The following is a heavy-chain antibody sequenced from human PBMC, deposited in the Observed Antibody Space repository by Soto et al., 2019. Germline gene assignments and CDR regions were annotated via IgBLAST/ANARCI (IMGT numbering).Heavy chain of an antibody. CDR1: GFTFSSYA. D-gene: IGHD6-13*01. J-gene: IGHJ6*02. Sequence: EVQLLESGGGLVQPGGSLRLSCAASGFTFSSYAMSWVRQAPGKGLEWVSAISGSGGGKYYADSVKGRFTISRDNSKKTLYLQMTSLRAEDTAVYYCAKRTSSNYYYYGIDVWGQGTPVTVSS. CDR3: AKRTSSNYYYYGIDV. V-gene: IGHV3-23*01. CDR2: ISGSGGGK.